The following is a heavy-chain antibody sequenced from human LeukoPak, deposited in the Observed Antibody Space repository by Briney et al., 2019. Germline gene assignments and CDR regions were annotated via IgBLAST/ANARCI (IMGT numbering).Heavy chain of an antibody. CDR1: GGSISSGNYY. D-gene: IGHD5-12*01. Sequence: PSQTLSLTXTVSGGSISSGNYYWSWIRQPAGKGLEWIGRIYTSGSTNYNPSLKSRVTISVDTSKNQFSLKLSSVTAADTAVYYCARDLNLVATHPVLFDYWGQGTLVTVSS. V-gene: IGHV4-61*02. CDR3: ARDLNLVATHPVLFDY. CDR2: IYTSGST. J-gene: IGHJ4*02.